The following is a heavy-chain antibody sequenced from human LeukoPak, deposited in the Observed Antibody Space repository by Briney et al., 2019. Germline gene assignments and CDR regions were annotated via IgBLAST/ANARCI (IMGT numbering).Heavy chain of an antibody. CDR2: IKSKTDGGTT. J-gene: IGHJ4*02. V-gene: IGHV3-15*01. CDR3: RWLGRSFDY. Sequence: PGGSLRLSCAASGFTFSGSAMHWVRQASGKGLEWLGHIKSKTDGGTTDYAAPVKGRFTISRDDSKNTAFLQMNSLKTEDTAVYYCRWLGRSFDYWGQGTPVTVSS. D-gene: IGHD6-19*01. CDR1: GFTFSGSA.